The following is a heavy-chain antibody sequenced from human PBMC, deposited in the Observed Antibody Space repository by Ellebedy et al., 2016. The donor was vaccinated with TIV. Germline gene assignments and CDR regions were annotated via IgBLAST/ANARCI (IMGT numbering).Heavy chain of an antibody. CDR2: MNPNSGNT. Sequence: ASVKVSXXASGYTFTSYDINWVRQATGQGLEWMGWMNPNSGNTGYAQKFQGRVTITADKSTSTAYMELSSLRSEDTAVYYCASRYYYDSSGYYLDYWGQGTLVTVSS. V-gene: IGHV1-8*01. CDR3: ASRYYYDSSGYYLDY. D-gene: IGHD3-22*01. CDR1: GYTFTSYD. J-gene: IGHJ4*02.